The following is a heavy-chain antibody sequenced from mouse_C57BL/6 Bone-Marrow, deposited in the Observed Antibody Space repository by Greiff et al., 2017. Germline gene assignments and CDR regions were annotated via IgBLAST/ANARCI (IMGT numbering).Heavy chain of an antibody. Sequence: EVMLVESGGGLVKPGGSLKLSCAASGFTFSDYGMHWVRQAPEKGLEWVAYISSGSSTIYYADTVKGRFTISRDNAKNTLFLQMTSLRSEDTAMYYCARCYSNYVGGAMDYWGQGTSVTVSS. V-gene: IGHV5-17*01. D-gene: IGHD2-5*01. CDR3: ARCYSNYVGGAMDY. CDR2: ISSGSSTI. J-gene: IGHJ4*01. CDR1: GFTFSDYG.